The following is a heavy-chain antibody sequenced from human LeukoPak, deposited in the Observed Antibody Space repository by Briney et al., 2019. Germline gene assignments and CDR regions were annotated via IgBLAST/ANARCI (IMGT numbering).Heavy chain of an antibody. V-gene: IGHV4-34*01. Sequence: SETLSLTCAVYGGSFSGYYWSWIRQPPGKGLEWIGEINHSGSTNYNPSLKSRVTISVDTSKNQFSLKLSSVTAADTAVYYCARDLTSRTLYGSGSYFDEWGQGALVTVSS. CDR1: GGSFSGYY. J-gene: IGHJ4*02. D-gene: IGHD3-10*01. CDR3: ARDLTSRTLYGSGSYFDE. CDR2: INHSGST.